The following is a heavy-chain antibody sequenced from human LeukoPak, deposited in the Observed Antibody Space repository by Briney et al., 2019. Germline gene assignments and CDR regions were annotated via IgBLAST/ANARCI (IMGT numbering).Heavy chain of an antibody. Sequence: GGSLRLSCAASGFTFSSYAISWVRQAPGKGLEWVSAISGSGGSTYYADSVKGRFTISRDNSKNTLYLQMNSLRAEDTAVYYCAKGHGLLVRGVMGHYFDYWGQGTLVTVFS. CDR3: AKGHGLLVRGVMGHYFDY. CDR2: ISGSGGST. J-gene: IGHJ4*02. D-gene: IGHD3-10*01. CDR1: GFTFSSYA. V-gene: IGHV3-23*01.